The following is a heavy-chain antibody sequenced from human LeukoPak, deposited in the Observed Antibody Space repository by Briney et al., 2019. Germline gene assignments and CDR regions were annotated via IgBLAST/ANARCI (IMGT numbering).Heavy chain of an antibody. D-gene: IGHD3-10*01. V-gene: IGHV4-4*07. J-gene: IGHJ4*02. CDR1: GGSFSSYY. Sequence: SETLSLTCTVSGGSFSSYYWSWIRQPAGKGLEWIGHIYTSGTTNYNPSLKSRVTLSIDTSKNQFSLKLSSVTAADTAIYYCARDAKYYFGSRTYFFFEYWGQGTLLTVSS. CDR2: IYTSGTT. CDR3: ARDAKYYFGSRTYFFFEY.